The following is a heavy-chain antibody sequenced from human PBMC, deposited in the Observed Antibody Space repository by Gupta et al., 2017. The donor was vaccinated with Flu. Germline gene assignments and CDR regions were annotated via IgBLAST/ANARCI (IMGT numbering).Heavy chain of an antibody. D-gene: IGHD2-2*02. CDR2: IWYDGSNK. Sequence: QVQLVESGGGVVQPGRSLRLSCAASGFTFSSYGMHWVRQAPGKGLEWVAVIWYDGSNKYYADSVKGRFTISRDNSKNTLYLQMNSLRAEDTAVYYCAREQDIVVVPAAIPYYYYYGMDVWGQGTTVTVSS. CDR3: AREQDIVVVPAAIPYYYYYGMDV. CDR1: GFTFSSYG. J-gene: IGHJ6*02. V-gene: IGHV3-33*01.